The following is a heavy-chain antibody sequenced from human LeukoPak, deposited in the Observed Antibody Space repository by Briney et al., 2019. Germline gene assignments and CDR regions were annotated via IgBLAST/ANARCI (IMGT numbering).Heavy chain of an antibody. CDR2: ISYDGSNK. D-gene: IGHD3-22*01. CDR1: GFTFSSYG. CDR3: AKGGYYDSSGSSHMDV. V-gene: IGHV3-30*18. Sequence: GGSLRLSCAACGFTFSSYGMYWVRQAPGKGLEWVAVISYDGSNKYYADSVKVPFTISRDNSKNTLYLQMNSLRAEDTAVYYCAKGGYYDSSGSSHMDVWGKGTTVTVSS. J-gene: IGHJ6*03.